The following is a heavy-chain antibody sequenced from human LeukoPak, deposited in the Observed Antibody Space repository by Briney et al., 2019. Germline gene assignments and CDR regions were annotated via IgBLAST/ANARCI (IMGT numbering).Heavy chain of an antibody. D-gene: IGHD4-17*01. CDR3: ARDLYGDYVLNY. CDR1: GFTFSDHS. CDR2: IKRDGSEK. Sequence: GGSLSLSCVASGFTFSDHSMMWVRQAPGKGLEWVANIKRDGSEKNYVDSVKGRFTISRDNAKNSLYLQMNSLRAEDTAVYYCARDLYGDYVLNYWGQGTLVTVSS. J-gene: IGHJ4*02. V-gene: IGHV3-7*01.